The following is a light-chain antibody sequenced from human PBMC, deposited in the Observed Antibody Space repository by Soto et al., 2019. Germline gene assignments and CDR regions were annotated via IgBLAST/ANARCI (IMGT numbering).Light chain of an antibody. CDR2: DVS. Sequence: QSVLTKPASVSGSPGQSITISCTGTSSDDGGYNYVSWYQQHPGKAPKLMIYDVSDRPSGVSNRFSASKSGNTASLTISGLQAEDEAYYYCCSYTSSSTPWVFGTGTKVTVL. CDR3: CSYTSSSTPWV. CDR1: SSDDGGYNY. J-gene: IGLJ1*01. V-gene: IGLV2-14*03.